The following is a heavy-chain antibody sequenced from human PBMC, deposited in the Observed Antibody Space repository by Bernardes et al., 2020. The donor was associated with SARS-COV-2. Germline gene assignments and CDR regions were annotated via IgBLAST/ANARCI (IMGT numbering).Heavy chain of an antibody. Sequence: VGALILSCAASGFTFRASVMSWVRQAPGPGLEWVSGISGSGGSTYSADSVKGRFTVSRDNSKNTVYLQMNSLRAEDTAIYYCAKAAGDYIRGPFDYWGPGTLVTLSS. CDR1: GFTFRASV. V-gene: IGHV3-23*01. D-gene: IGHD4-17*01. CDR3: AKAAGDYIRGPFDY. J-gene: IGHJ4*02. CDR2: ISGSGGST.